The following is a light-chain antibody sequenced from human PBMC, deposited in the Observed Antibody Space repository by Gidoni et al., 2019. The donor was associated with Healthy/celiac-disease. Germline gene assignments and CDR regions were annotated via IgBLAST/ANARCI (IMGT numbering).Light chain of an antibody. CDR2: DAS. J-gene: IGKJ4*01. V-gene: IGKV3-11*01. CDR1: QSVSSY. CDR3: QQRSNWPLT. Sequence: EIVLTQSPATLSLSPGERATLSCRASQSVSSYLAWYQQKPGQAPRLLIYDASNRATGIPARFSGSGSGTYFTLTISSLEPEDFSVYYCQQRSNWPLTFGGXTKVEIK.